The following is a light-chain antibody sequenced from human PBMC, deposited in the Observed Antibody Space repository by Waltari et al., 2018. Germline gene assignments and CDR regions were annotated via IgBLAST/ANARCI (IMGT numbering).Light chain of an antibody. J-gene: IGLJ3*02. Sequence: QSVLTQPPSASGTPGQRVTISCSGLSSNIGSNYVYWYQQLPGTAPKLLIYRNNQRPAGFPDRFSGSKSGTSASLAISGLRSEDEADYYCATWDDSLSGWVFGGGTKLTVL. V-gene: IGLV1-47*01. CDR2: RNN. CDR1: SSNIGSNY. CDR3: ATWDDSLSGWV.